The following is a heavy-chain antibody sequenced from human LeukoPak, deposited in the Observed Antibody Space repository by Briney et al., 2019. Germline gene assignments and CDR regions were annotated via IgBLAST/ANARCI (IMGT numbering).Heavy chain of an antibody. V-gene: IGHV3-74*01. J-gene: IGHJ4*02. CDR1: GFTFSNYW. CDR2: INSDGSST. CDR3: ARDSFVDYYDSSGYHDY. Sequence: GGSLRLSCAASGFTFSNYWMYWVRQAPGKGLVWVSRINSDGSSTTYADSVKGRFTISRDNAKNTLYLQMNGLRAEDTAVYYCARDSFVDYYDSSGYHDYWGQGTLVTVSS. D-gene: IGHD3-22*01.